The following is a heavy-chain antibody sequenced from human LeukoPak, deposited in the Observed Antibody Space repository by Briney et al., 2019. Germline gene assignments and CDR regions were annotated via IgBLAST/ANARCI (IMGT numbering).Heavy chain of an antibody. J-gene: IGHJ4*02. CDR3: AKDRCSSSSCWFDY. D-gene: IGHD2-2*01. CDR2: IYSGGST. V-gene: IGHV3-53*01. Sequence: GGSLRLSCAASGFTVSSNYMSWVRQAPGKGLEWVSVIYSGGSTYYADSVKGRFTISRDNSKSTLYLQMNSLRPGDTAVYYCAKDRCSSSSCWFDYWGQGTLVTVSS. CDR1: GFTVSSNY.